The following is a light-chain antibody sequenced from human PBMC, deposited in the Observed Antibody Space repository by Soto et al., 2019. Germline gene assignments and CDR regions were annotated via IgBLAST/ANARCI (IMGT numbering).Light chain of an antibody. CDR2: EVS. CDR1: SSDVGGYNY. CDR3: SSYAGSNNLV. V-gene: IGLV2-8*01. Sequence: QSALTQPPSASGSPGQSVTISCTGTSSDVGGYNYVSWYQQHPGKAPKLMIYEVSKQPSGVPDRFSGSKSGNTASLTVSGLQAEDEDDYDFSSYAGSNNLVFGGGTKLTVL. J-gene: IGLJ2*01.